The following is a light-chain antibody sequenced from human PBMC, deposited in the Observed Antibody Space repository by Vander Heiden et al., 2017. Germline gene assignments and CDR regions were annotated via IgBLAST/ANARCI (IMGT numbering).Light chain of an antibody. Sequence: EIVMTQSPATLSVSPGERATLSCRASQSLSSNLAWYQKKPGQAPRLLIYGASTRATGIPARFSGGGSGTEFTLTISSLQSEDFAVYYCQQYINWPRTFGQGTKVEIK. CDR3: QQYINWPRT. J-gene: IGKJ1*01. CDR1: QSLSSN. CDR2: GAS. V-gene: IGKV3-15*01.